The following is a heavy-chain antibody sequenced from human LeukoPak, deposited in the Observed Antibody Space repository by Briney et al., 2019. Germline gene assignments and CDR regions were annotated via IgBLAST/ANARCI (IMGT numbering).Heavy chain of an antibody. V-gene: IGHV4-39*07. CDR2: INHNGSI. CDR1: GGSIRSSCYY. Sequence: SETLSLTCTVSGGSIRSSCYYWDWIRQSPGEGLDWIGEINHNGSINYNPSLKSRFTISVDTSKNQFSLKLSSVTAADTAVYYCARGMGYFDSSGYYHDYGMDVWGQGTTVTVSS. J-gene: IGHJ6*02. D-gene: IGHD3-22*01. CDR3: ARGMGYFDSSGYYHDYGMDV.